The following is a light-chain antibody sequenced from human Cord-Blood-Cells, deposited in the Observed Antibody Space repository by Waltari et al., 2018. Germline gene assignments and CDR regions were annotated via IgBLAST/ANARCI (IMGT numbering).Light chain of an antibody. CDR1: QSVSSSY. Sequence: EIVLTQSPGTLSLSPGERATLSCRASQSVSSSYLAWYQQKPGQAPRLLIYGASSRATCIPDRVSGSWSGTGFTLTISRLEPEDFAVYYCQQYGSSPRTFGQGTKVEIK. V-gene: IGKV3-20*01. J-gene: IGKJ1*01. CDR3: QQYGSSPRT. CDR2: GAS.